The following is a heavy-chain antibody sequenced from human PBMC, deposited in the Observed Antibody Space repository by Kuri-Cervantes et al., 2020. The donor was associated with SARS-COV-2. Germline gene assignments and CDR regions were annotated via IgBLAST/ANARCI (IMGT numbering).Heavy chain of an antibody. CDR2: IDSDSIFR. CDR1: GFSFSDFY. CDR3: ARDVYCSGGSCYSFGMDV. V-gene: IGHV3-11*06. J-gene: IGHJ6*04. D-gene: IGHD2-15*01. Sequence: GGSLRLSCTASGFSFSDFYMTWIRQAPGKGLEWVSNIDSDSIFRHYADSVKGRFTISRDNAKNSLYLQMNSLRAEDTAVYYCARDVYCSGGSCYSFGMDVWGKGTTVTVSS.